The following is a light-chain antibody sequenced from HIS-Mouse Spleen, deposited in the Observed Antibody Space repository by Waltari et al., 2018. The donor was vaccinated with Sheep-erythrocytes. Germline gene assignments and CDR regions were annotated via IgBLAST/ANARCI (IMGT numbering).Light chain of an antibody. CDR3: QXYGSSLRT. V-gene: IGKV3-20*01. CDR1: QRVSSSY. J-gene: IGKJ1*01. CDR2: GAS. Sequence: EIVLTQSPGTLSLSPGERATLSCRASQRVSSSYLAWYQQKPGQAPRLLIYGASRRAPGIPDRXSGSGSGTDFTLTISRLEPEDFAVYXXQXYGSSLRTFGQGTKVEIK.